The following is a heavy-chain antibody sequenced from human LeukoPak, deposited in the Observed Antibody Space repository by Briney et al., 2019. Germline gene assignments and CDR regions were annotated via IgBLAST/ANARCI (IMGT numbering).Heavy chain of an antibody. CDR1: GGSISSSNW. D-gene: IGHD2-2*01. CDR2: IYHRGST. V-gene: IGHV4-4*02. CDR3: ARIVVVRAAIEYYFDY. Sequence: SGTLSLTCAVSGGSISSSNWWSWVGRPPGKGLEWSGEIYHRGSTNYKPSPKSRVTMSLDKSKNQFSLKLSYVTAADTAVYYCARIVVVRAAIEYYFDYWGQGTLGTVSS. J-gene: IGHJ4*02.